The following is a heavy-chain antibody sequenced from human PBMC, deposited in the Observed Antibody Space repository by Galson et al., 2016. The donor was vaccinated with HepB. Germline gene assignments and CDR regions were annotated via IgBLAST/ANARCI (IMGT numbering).Heavy chain of an antibody. CDR1: GNSLAELF. CDR3: ATVGSYTTSSPYYYYYYGMDV. V-gene: IGHV1-24*01. J-gene: IGHJ6*04. D-gene: IGHD3-10*01. Sequence: SVKVSCKVSGNSLAELFIHWVRLAPGKGLEWMGGFDPEDGETTYAQKFQGRVSMTEDTSTDTGYMELSSLRYDDTAVYYCATVGSYTTSSPYYYYYYGMDVWGKGTTVRVSA. CDR2: FDPEDGET.